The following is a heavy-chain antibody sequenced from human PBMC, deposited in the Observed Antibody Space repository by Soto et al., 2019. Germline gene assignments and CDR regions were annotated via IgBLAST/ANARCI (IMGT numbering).Heavy chain of an antibody. CDR3: ARTGGGTAGDIYWLDA. CDR1: GGSISSGGYY. J-gene: IGHJ5*02. D-gene: IGHD1-1*01. V-gene: IGHV4-31*03. Sequence: SETLSLTCTVSGGSISSGGYYWSWIRQHPGKGLEWIGYIYYSGSTYYNPSLKSRVTISVDTSKNQFSLKLTSVTAADTAVYYCARTGGGTAGDIYWLDAWGQGTPVTVSS. CDR2: IYYSGST.